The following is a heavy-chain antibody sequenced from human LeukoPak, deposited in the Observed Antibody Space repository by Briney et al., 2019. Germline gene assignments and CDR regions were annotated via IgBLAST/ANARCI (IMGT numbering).Heavy chain of an antibody. D-gene: IGHD6-25*01. CDR2: IRQDGSEK. CDR1: GFIFSTYS. J-gene: IGHJ3*02. V-gene: IGHV3-7*01. CDR3: ARWGSELPDDAFDI. Sequence: GGSLRLSCEASGFIFSTYSMNWVRQAPGKGLEWVANIRQDGSEKHYLDSVKGRITISRDNAKNSLYLQMNSLRVEDTAVYYCARWGSELPDDAFDIWGQGTMVTVSS.